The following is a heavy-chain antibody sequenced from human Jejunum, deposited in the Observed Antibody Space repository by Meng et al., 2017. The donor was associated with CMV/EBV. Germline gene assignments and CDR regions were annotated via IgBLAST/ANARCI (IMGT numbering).Heavy chain of an antibody. CDR2: VYHGGNA. D-gene: IGHD3-22*01. CDR3: TTGSAYSPPGQFHQ. CDR1: GGSISRATW. V-gene: IGHV4-4*02. J-gene: IGHJ4*02. Sequence: VSGGSISRATWWTGVRQTPGKGLEWIGEVYHGGNAMYNPSLQSRLTISVDDSTNQVSLRLRSVTAADTAMYYCTTGSAYSPPGQFHQWGQGTLVTVSS.